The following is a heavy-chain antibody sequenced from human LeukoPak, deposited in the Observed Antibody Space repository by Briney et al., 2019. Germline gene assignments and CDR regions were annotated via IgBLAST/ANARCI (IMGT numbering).Heavy chain of an antibody. D-gene: IGHD3-22*01. CDR3: ASPRGDDSGGYYTWYFHH. J-gene: IGHJ1*01. CDR1: GDSISSDTYY. Sequence: SETLPLTCTVSGDSISSDTYYCSWLRQPPGKGLEWIGYIYYSGSTYYNPSLKSRLTISVDTSKNQFSLKLSSVTAADTAVYFCASPRGDDSGGYYTWYFHHWGQGILVTVSS. V-gene: IGHV4-30-4*01. CDR2: IYYSGST.